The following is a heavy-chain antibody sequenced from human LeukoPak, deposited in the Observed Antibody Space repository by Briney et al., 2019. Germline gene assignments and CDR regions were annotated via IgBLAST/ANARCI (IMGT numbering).Heavy chain of an antibody. V-gene: IGHV4-39*01. J-gene: IGHJ5*02. Sequence: SETLSLTCNVSGGSITTSSFYWGWIRQTPGKGLEWIGTFYYTGDTYYNRSLKSRATIDVDTSKDPFFLALSSVTAADTAVYYCVRAVGAVAGPGDWFDPWGPGTLVTVSS. CDR3: VRAVGAVAGPGDWFDP. D-gene: IGHD6-19*01. CDR2: FYYTGDT. CDR1: GGSITTSSFY.